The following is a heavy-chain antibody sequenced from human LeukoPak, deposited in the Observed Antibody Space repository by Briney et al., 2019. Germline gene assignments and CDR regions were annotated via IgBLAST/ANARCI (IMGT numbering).Heavy chain of an antibody. CDR3: ARDTYQPGLIDC. V-gene: IGHV3-21*05. D-gene: IGHD2-2*01. J-gene: IGHJ4*02. CDR2: INDVSSDI. CDR1: EFTFSLYA. Sequence: GGSLRLSCAASEFTFSLYAMNWVHQAPGKGLEWVSYINDVSSDIHYADSVKGRFTISRDNAKNTLYLQMNSLRAEDTAVYYCARDTYQPGLIDCWGQGTLVTVSS.